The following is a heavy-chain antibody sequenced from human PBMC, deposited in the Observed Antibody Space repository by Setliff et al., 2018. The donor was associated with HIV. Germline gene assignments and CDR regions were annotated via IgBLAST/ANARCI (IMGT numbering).Heavy chain of an antibody. Sequence: ASVKVSCKASGFTFTSYALHWVRQAPGQRLEWMGWINAGNGNTKYSQKFQSRVTITRDTSATTAFMELSSLTSEDTAVYYCARDGSDSKRCYVYNWFDPWGQGTLVTVS. CDR2: INAGNGNT. J-gene: IGHJ5*02. V-gene: IGHV1-3*01. CDR3: ARDGSDSKRCYVYNWFDP. CDR1: GFTFTSYA. D-gene: IGHD3-22*01.